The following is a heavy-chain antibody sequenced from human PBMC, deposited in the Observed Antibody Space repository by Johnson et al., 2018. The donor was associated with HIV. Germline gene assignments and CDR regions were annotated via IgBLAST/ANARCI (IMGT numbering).Heavy chain of an antibody. Sequence: QVQLVESGGGVVQPGRSLRHSCAASGFTFNYYNIHWVRQAPGKGLEWVAMISSDGITKHYADSVKGRFILSRDNSRNTYLQMNSLRAEDTAFYYCARATSAFDIWGQGTMVTVSS. CDR1: GFTFNYYN. V-gene: IGHV3-30-3*01. CDR2: ISSDGITK. D-gene: IGHD1-26*01. CDR3: ARATSAFDI. J-gene: IGHJ3*02.